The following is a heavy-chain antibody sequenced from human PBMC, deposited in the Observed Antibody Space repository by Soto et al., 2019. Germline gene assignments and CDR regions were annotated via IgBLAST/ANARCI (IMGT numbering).Heavy chain of an antibody. D-gene: IGHD3-9*01. J-gene: IGHJ4*02. V-gene: IGHV1-69*01. CDR1: GGTFSSYA. Sequence: QVQLVQSGAEVKKPGSSVKVSCKASGGTFSSYAISWVRQAPGQGLEWMGGIIPIFGTANYAQKFQGRVTITEDESTSTAYMELSSLRSEDTAIYYCARDRHDILTGYSFDYWGQGTLVTVSS. CDR3: ARDRHDILTGYSFDY. CDR2: IIPIFGTA.